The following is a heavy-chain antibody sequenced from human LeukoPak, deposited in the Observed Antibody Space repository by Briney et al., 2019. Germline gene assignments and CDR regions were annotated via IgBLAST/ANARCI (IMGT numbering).Heavy chain of an antibody. Sequence: PGGSLRLSCAASGFTFSSYWMSWVRQAPGKGLEWVANIKQDGSEKYYVDSVKGRFTISRDNAKNSLYLQMNSLRAEDTAVYYCARDREAYYDFWSGYSDYWGQGTLVTVSS. CDR2: IKQDGSEK. CDR3: ARDREAYYDFWSGYSDY. J-gene: IGHJ4*02. CDR1: GFTFSSYW. V-gene: IGHV3-7*01. D-gene: IGHD3-3*01.